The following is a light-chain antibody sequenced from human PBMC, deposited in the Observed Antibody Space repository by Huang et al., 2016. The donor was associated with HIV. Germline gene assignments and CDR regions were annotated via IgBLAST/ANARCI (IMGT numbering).Light chain of an antibody. J-gene: IGKJ1*01. V-gene: IGKV3-15*01. CDR1: QSVSNE. CDR2: GAN. CDR3: QQYNDWPWT. Sequence: EIVMTQSPGTLSVSPGERATLSCRASQSVSNEVAWFQQKPGQAPRLLIYGANIRPSGTPAGFSGSGSGTEFTLTISSLQSEDFAIYCCQQYNDWPWTFGQGTKVEIK.